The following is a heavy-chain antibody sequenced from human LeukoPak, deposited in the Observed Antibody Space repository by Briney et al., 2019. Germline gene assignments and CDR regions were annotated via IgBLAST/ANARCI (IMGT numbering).Heavy chain of an antibody. CDR3: AKEGDYYDSSGYNDY. CDR2: ISGSGGST. CDR1: GFTFSSYA. D-gene: IGHD3-22*01. Sequence: GGSLRLSCAASGFTFSSYAMSWVRQAPGKGLEWVSAISGSGGSTYYADSVKGRFTISRDKSKNTLYLQMNSLRAEDTAVYYCAKEGDYYDSSGYNDYWGQGTLVTVSS. J-gene: IGHJ4*02. V-gene: IGHV3-23*01.